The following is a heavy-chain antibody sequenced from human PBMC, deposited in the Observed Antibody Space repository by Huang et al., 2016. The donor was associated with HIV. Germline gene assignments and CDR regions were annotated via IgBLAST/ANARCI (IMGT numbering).Heavy chain of an antibody. CDR1: GFSFDSYS. CDR2: ISSSGGNI. CDR3: VRDAGGKNF. Sequence: VQLVESGGGLVRPGGSLRLSCAASGFSFDSYSMTWVRQAPGKTLEWLAYISSSGGNIYYADSVKGRVTISRDNARNSLFLQLSSLRVEDTAVYHCVRDAGGKNFWGQGTLVSVSS. J-gene: IGHJ4*02. V-gene: IGHV3-48*01. D-gene: IGHD1-26*01.